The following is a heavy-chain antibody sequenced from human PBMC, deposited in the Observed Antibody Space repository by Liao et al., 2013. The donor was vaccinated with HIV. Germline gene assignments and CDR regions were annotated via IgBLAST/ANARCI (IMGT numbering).Heavy chain of an antibody. CDR2: ISGTGIT. CDR3: ARLQRWGLGYLDL. Sequence: QVRLQESGPGLVKPSQTLSLACTVSGDSISSSSYYWSWIRQPAGRGLEWIGRISGTGITNYSPSLESRVTISTDTSKNQFSLRLSFVTAADTAVYYCARLQRWGLGYLDLWGQGTLVTVSS. CDR1: GDSISSSSYY. V-gene: IGHV4-61*02. D-gene: IGHD2-21*01. J-gene: IGHJ5*02.